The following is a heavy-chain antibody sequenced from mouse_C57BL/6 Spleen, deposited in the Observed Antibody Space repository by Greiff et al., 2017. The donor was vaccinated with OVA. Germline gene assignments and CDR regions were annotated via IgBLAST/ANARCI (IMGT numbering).Heavy chain of an antibody. CDR3: ARGGYYPDYYAMDY. Sequence: VKLMESGAELARPGASVKLSCKASGYTFTSYGISWVKQRTGQGLEWIGEIYPRSGNTYYNEKFKGKATLTADKSSSTAYMELRSLTSEDSAVYFCARGGYYPDYYAMDYWGQGTSVTVSS. J-gene: IGHJ4*01. CDR2: IYPRSGNT. D-gene: IGHD2-3*01. V-gene: IGHV1-81*01. CDR1: GYTFTSYG.